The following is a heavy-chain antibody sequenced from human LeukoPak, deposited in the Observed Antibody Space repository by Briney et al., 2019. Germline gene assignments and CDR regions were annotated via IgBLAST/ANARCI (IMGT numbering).Heavy chain of an antibody. V-gene: IGHV3-43*01. D-gene: IGHD4-17*01. CDR1: GFMFAEYT. CDR2: ISWNGARI. CDR3: ARGGYGEYYFDS. J-gene: IGHJ5*01. Sequence: GGSLRLSCAASGFMFAEYTMHWVRQAPGKGLEWVSLISWNGARIHYGDSVKGRFTISRDNAKKSLHLQMDSLTAEDTAFYYCARGGYGEYYFDSWGQGTLVTVSS.